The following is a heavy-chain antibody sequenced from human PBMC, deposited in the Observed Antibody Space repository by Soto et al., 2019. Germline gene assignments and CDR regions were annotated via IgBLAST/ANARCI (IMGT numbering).Heavy chain of an antibody. CDR2: IIPSYDRT. V-gene: IGHV1-69*06. D-gene: IGHD4-17*01. CDR1: GDAFKSYA. J-gene: IGHJ4*02. Sequence: QVLLLQSGSEVKKAGSSVKVSCKASGDAFKSYAIHWVRQAPGQGLEYMGRIIPSYDRTKYAQKFQGRLTLTADMYTSTVYMELSSLRSEDTAVYYCARDPTNDYGDDTVDYWGQGTKVIVSS. CDR3: ARDPTNDYGDDTVDY.